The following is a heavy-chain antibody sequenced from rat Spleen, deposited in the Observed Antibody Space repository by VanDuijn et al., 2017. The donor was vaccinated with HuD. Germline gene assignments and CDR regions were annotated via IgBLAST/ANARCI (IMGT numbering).Heavy chain of an antibody. CDR3: TREGHTMDRATYWFAY. V-gene: IGHV2S30*01. CDR2: MRYDGHT. Sequence: QVQLKESGPGLVQPSQTLSLTCTVSEFSLTGNHIHWVRQSPGKGLDWMGRMRYDGHTSYNSALKSRLSISRDTSKSQVFLKIYSLQTEDTAIYFCTREGHTMDRATYWFAYWGQGTLVTVSS. D-gene: IGHD1-9*01. J-gene: IGHJ3*01. CDR1: EFSLTGNH.